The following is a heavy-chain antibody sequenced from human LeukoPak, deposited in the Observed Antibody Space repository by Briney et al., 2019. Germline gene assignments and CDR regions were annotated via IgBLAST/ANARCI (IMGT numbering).Heavy chain of an antibody. CDR2: ISGSSGTT. V-gene: IGHV3-23*01. D-gene: IGHD3-10*01. CDR3: AKRGGNMVRGVILSEFDY. J-gene: IGHJ4*02. CDR1: GFTFSSYA. Sequence: QSGGSLRLSCAASGFTFSSYAMSWVRQTPGKGPEWVAAISGSSGTTYYADSVKGRFTISRDNSKNTLYLQMNSLRAEDTAVYYCAKRGGNMVRGVILSEFDYWGQGTLVTVSS.